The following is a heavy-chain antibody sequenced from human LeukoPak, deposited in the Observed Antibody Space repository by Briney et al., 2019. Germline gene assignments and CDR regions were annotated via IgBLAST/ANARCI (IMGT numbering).Heavy chain of an antibody. Sequence: GGSLRLSCAASGLTFSSYAMSWVRQAPGKGLEWVSAISGSGGSTYYADSVKGRFTISRDNSKNTLYLQMNSLRAEDTAVYYCAKDLGMYSSSWYGIPAGDYWGQGTLVTVSS. V-gene: IGHV3-23*01. J-gene: IGHJ4*02. CDR3: AKDLGMYSSSWYGIPAGDY. CDR2: ISGSGGST. D-gene: IGHD6-13*01. CDR1: GLTFSSYA.